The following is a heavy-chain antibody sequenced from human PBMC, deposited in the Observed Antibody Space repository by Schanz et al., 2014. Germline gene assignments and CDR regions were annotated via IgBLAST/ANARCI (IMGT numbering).Heavy chain of an antibody. Sequence: VHLVESGGGLVKPGGSLRLSCAASGFTFSSYAMSWVRQAPGKGLEWVAVIWNNGVTKYYADSVRGRFTISRDRFQNTLYLRMSSLRAEDTAVYYCARPRFDYGEVDYWGQGTLVTVSS. CDR3: ARPRFDYGEVDY. D-gene: IGHD4-17*01. CDR2: IWNNGVTK. V-gene: IGHV3-33*08. CDR1: GFTFSSYA. J-gene: IGHJ4*02.